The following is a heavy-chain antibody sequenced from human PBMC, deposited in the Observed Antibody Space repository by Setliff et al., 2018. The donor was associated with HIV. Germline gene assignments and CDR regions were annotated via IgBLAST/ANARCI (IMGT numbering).Heavy chain of an antibody. Sequence: ASVKVSCKASSYSFTSYGFTWVRQAPGQGLEWMGWISVYNDDTSYAQKFQGRVTMTTDTSTGTAYMELRSLRSDDTAMYYCARDVSGSYHLDAFDIWGQGTMVTVS. CDR1: SYSFTSYG. V-gene: IGHV1-18*01. CDR2: ISVYNDDT. J-gene: IGHJ3*02. CDR3: ARDVSGSYHLDAFDI. D-gene: IGHD1-26*01.